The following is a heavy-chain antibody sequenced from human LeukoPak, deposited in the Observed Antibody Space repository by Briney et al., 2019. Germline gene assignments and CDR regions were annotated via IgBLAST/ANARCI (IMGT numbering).Heavy chain of an antibody. CDR2: IYYSGST. D-gene: IGHD3-10*01. CDR3: ARVYFYGSGSYYNGFDY. Sequence: GSLRLSCVASGFTFSDYYLTWIRQPPGKGLEWIGSIYYSGSTYYNPSLKSRVTISVDTSKNQFSLQLSSVTAADTAVYYCARVYFYGSGSYYNGFDYWGQGTLVTVSS. CDR1: GFTFSDYY. V-gene: IGHV4-38-2*01. J-gene: IGHJ4*02.